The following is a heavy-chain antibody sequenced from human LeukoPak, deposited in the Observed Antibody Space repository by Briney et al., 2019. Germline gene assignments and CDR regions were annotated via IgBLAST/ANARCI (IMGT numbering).Heavy chain of an antibody. D-gene: IGHD3-22*01. J-gene: IGHJ4*02. CDR1: GFTFSNAW. Sequence: AGGSLRLSCAASGFTFSNAWMSWLRQAPGKGLESVGRIKSKTDGGTTDYAAPVKGRFTISRDDSKNTLYLQMNSLKTEDTAVYYCTTDYCSSTSCAWYYYDSSGYWGQGTLVTVSS. CDR3: TTDYCSSTSCAWYYYDSSGY. CDR2: IKSKTDGGTT. V-gene: IGHV3-15*01.